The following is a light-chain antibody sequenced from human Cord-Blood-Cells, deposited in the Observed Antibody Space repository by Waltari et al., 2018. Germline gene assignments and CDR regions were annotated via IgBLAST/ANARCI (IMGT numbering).Light chain of an antibody. CDR2: AAS. CDR3: QQYYSYPRT. J-gene: IGKJ1*01. Sequence: AIRMTQSPSSFSASTGDRVTITCRASQGISSYLDWYQQKPGKAPKLLIYAASPLQSGVPSRFSGSGSGTEFTLTISCLQSEDFATYYCQQYYSYPRTFGQGTKVEIK. CDR1: QGISSY. V-gene: IGKV1-8*01.